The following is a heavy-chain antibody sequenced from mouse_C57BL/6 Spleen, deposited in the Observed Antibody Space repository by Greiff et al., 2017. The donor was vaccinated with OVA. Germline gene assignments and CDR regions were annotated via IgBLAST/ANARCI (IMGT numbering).Heavy chain of an antibody. CDR1: GYTFTSYW. D-gene: IGHD1-1*01. V-gene: IGHV1-69*01. CDR2: IDPSDSYT. J-gene: IGHJ1*03. Sequence: QVQLQQSGAELVMPGASVKLSCKASGYTFTSYWMHWVKQRPGQGLEWIGEIDPSDSYTNYNQKFQGKSTLTVDKSSSTAYMQLSSLTSEDSAVYYCARGGTTVVAGWYFDVWGTGTTVTVSS. CDR3: ARGGTTVVAGWYFDV.